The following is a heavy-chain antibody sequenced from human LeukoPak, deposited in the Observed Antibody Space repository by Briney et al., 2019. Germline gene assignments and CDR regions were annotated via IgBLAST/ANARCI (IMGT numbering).Heavy chain of an antibody. J-gene: IGHJ4*02. D-gene: IGHD1-1*01. V-gene: IGHV1-8*03. CDR1: GYTFTGYY. CDR3: ARDISDWNDVGFDY. Sequence: ASVKVSCKASGYTFTGYYMHWVRQAPGQGLEWMGWINPNSGNTGYAQKFQGRVTITRNTSISTAYMELSSLRSEDTAVYYCARDISDWNDVGFDYWGQGTLVTVSS. CDR2: INPNSGNT.